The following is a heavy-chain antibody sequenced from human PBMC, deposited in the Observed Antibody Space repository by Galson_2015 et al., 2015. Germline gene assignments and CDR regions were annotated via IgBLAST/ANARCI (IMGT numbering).Heavy chain of an antibody. D-gene: IGHD3-22*01. CDR3: TRPAYYSDSYGVDV. Sequence: SLRLSCAASGLTFSGSTIHWARRASGKGLEWVGRIKSKANSYATAYAASVKGRFTVSRDDSKNTAYLQMNSLQAEDTAVYYCTRPAYYSDSYGVDVWGQGTTVTVSS. CDR2: IKSKANSYAT. J-gene: IGHJ6*02. V-gene: IGHV3-73*01. CDR1: GLTFSGST.